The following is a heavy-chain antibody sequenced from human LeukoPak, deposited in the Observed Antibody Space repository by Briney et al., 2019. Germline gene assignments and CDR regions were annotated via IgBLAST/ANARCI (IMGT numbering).Heavy chain of an antibody. Sequence: PGGSLRLSCAASGFTFSDYYMSWIRQAPGKGLEWVSYISSSGSTIYYADSVKGRFTISRDNSKNTLYLQLNSLRAEDTAVYYCPTSHHCSSTSCFDYWGQGTLVTVSS. J-gene: IGHJ4*02. V-gene: IGHV3-11*04. CDR2: ISSSGSTI. CDR1: GFTFSDYY. CDR3: PTSHHCSSTSCFDY. D-gene: IGHD2-2*01.